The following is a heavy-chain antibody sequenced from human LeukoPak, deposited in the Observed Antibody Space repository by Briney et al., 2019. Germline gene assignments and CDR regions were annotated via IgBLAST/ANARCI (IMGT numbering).Heavy chain of an antibody. D-gene: IGHD3-3*01. CDR2: INHNGRT. CDR3: PRGRSCVTVFGVALKWFDS. J-gene: IGHJ5*01. CDR1: GVSLSNYD. V-gene: IGHV4-34*01. Sequence: PSETLSLTCAVYGVSLSNYDWPWIRQPPGKGLEWIGEINHNGRTNYNPSLKSRLTISADTSKNQFSLKLRSVTAADTAVYYCPRGRSCVTVFGVALKWFDSWGQGNLVSVSS.